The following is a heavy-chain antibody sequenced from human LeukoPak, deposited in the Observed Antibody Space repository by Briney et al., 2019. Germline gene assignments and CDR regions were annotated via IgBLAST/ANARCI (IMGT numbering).Heavy chain of an antibody. CDR2: ISYDGSNK. Sequence: GGSLRLSCAASGFTFSSYGMHWVRQAPGKGLEWVAVISYDGSNKYYADSVKGRFTISRDNSKNTLYLQMNSLRAEDTAVYYCAKDRVVATACEFDYWGQGTLVTVSS. J-gene: IGHJ4*02. V-gene: IGHV3-30*18. D-gene: IGHD5-12*01. CDR1: GFTFSSYG. CDR3: AKDRVVATACEFDY.